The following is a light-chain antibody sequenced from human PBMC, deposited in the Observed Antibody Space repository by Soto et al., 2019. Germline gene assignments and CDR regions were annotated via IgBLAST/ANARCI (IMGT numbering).Light chain of an antibody. CDR2: GAS. Sequence: EIVLTQSPGTLSLSPGERATLSCRSSQSVSSSYLAWYQQKPDQAPRLLIYGASTRATGIPDRFSGSGSGTDFTLTISSLQSEDFAVYYCQQYNKWPWTFGQGTKVDI. J-gene: IGKJ1*01. V-gene: IGKV3-20*01. CDR3: QQYNKWPWT. CDR1: QSVSSSY.